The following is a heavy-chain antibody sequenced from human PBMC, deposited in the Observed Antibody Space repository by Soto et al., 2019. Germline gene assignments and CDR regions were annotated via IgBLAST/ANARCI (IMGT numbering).Heavy chain of an antibody. Sequence: QVQLQESGPGLVKPSQTLSLTCTVSGGSISSGGYYWSWIRQHPGKGLEWIGYIYYSGSTYYNPHLKSRGTISGDTSKNQFSLKLSSVTVADTAVYYCARVTRPDGMDVWGQGTTGTVSS. CDR2: IYYSGST. CDR3: ARVTRPDGMDV. CDR1: GGSISSGGYY. V-gene: IGHV4-31*03. J-gene: IGHJ6*02.